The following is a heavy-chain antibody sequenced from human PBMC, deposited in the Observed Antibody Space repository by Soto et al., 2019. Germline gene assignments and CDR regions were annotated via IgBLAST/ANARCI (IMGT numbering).Heavy chain of an antibody. CDR1: GFTFSSYW. Sequence: GGSLRLSCAASGFTFSSYWMSWVRQAPGKGLEWVANIKQDGSEKYYVDSVKGRFTISRDNAKNSLYLQMNSLRAEDTAVYYCARGASSILEWLLYRYRADYYYYGMDVWGQGTTVTVSS. V-gene: IGHV3-7*05. D-gene: IGHD3-3*01. J-gene: IGHJ6*02. CDR2: IKQDGSEK. CDR3: ARGASSILEWLLYRYRADYYYYGMDV.